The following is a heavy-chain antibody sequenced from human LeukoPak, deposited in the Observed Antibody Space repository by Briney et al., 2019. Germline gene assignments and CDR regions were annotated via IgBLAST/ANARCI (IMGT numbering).Heavy chain of an antibody. Sequence: ASVKVSCKISGYIFTSYGIIWVRQAPGQGLGWMAYISPLNGKTRFAQKIQGRVTLTTDTSTSTAYMELKSLRYDDTAVYFCARELWCSGGNCYLNAFDVWGQGTMVTVSS. J-gene: IGHJ3*01. V-gene: IGHV1-18*01. D-gene: IGHD2-15*01. CDR3: ARELWCSGGNCYLNAFDV. CDR2: ISPLNGKT. CDR1: GYIFTSYG.